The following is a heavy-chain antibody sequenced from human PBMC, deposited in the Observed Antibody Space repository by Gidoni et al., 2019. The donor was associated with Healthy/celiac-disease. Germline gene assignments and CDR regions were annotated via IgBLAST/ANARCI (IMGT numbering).Heavy chain of an antibody. CDR3: AKDWSTVTPSSAFDY. CDR2: ISGSGGST. D-gene: IGHD4-17*01. V-gene: IGHV3-23*01. J-gene: IGHJ4*02. CDR1: GFTFSSYA. Sequence: EVHLLESGGGLVQPGGSLRLSCAASGFTFSSYAMSWVLQAPGKGLEWVSAISGSGGSTYYADYVKGRFTISRDNSKNTLYLQMNSLRAEDTAVYYCAKDWSTVTPSSAFDYWGQGTLVTVSS.